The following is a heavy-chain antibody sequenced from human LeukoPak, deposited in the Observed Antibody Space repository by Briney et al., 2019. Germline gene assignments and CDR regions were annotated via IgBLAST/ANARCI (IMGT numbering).Heavy chain of an antibody. Sequence: PGGSLRLSCAASGFTFDDYAMHWVRQAPGKGLEWVSGISWNSGSIGYADSVKGRFTISRDNSKNTLYLQMNSLRAEDTAVYYCAKDWSYDFWSGYLGYWGQGTLVTVSS. V-gene: IGHV3-9*01. CDR1: GFTFDDYA. J-gene: IGHJ4*02. D-gene: IGHD3-3*01. CDR2: ISWNSGSI. CDR3: AKDWSYDFWSGYLGY.